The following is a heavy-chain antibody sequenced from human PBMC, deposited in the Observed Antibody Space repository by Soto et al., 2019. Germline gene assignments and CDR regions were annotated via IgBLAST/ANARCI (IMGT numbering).Heavy chain of an antibody. CDR3: AYVGGTTTGDYYFDL. V-gene: IGHV1-18*01. Sequence: VQVSCKASGYTFTSYGISCVRQAPGQGLEWMGLISAYNGNTNYAQKLQGRVTMTTDTSTSTAYMELRSLRSDNTALYYCAYVGGTTTGDYYFDLWGQGTPVTVSS. D-gene: IGHD1-26*01. J-gene: IGHJ4*02. CDR1: GYTFTSYG. CDR2: ISAYNGNT.